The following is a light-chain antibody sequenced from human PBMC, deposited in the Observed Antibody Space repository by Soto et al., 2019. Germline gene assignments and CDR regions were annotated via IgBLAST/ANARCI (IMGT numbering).Light chain of an antibody. Sequence: DHQMTQSPSSLSASVGDRVTITCRASQSISRYLNWFQQKPGEAPKLLISGASTLQRGVPSRFSGSGSGTEFTLTISSLQPEDFAIYYCQQGYSTLWAFGQGTRVE. CDR3: QQGYSTLWA. V-gene: IGKV1-39*01. CDR2: GAS. CDR1: QSISRY. J-gene: IGKJ1*01.